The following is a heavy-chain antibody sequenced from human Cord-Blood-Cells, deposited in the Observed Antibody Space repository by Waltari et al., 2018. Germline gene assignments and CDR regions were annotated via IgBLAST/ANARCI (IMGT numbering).Heavy chain of an antibody. CDR3: AIGGTRYSGYDYFDY. V-gene: IGHV7-4-1*02. CDR2: INTNTGNP. Sequence: QVQLVQSGSELKKPGASVKVSCKASGYTFTTYALILVRQAPGQGLEWMGWINTNTGNPTYAQGFTGRFVFSLDTSVSTAYLQISSLKAEDTAVYYCAIGGTRYSGYDYFDYWGQGTLVTVSS. CDR1: GYTFTTYA. D-gene: IGHD5-12*01. J-gene: IGHJ4*02.